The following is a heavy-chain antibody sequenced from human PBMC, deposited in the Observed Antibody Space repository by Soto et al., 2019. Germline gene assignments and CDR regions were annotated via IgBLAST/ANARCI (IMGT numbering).Heavy chain of an antibody. J-gene: IGHJ4*02. CDR1: GFAFSSYS. CDR2: ISSSSSYI. CDR3: AREDILGTRSFDY. D-gene: IGHD1-26*01. V-gene: IGHV3-21*01. Sequence: PWGSLRLSCAASGFAFSSYSMNWVRQAPGKGLEWVSSISSSSSYIYYADSVRGRFTIFRDNAKNSLYLQMNSLRDEDTAVYYCAREDILGTRSFDYWGQGARVTVLL.